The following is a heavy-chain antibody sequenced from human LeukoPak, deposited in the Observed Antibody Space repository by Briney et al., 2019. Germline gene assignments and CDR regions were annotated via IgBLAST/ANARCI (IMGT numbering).Heavy chain of an antibody. J-gene: IGHJ4*02. V-gene: IGHV3-21*01. CDR1: GFTFSRSS. CDR3: ARDQPYSSSSVDY. CDR2: ITTSSSYI. D-gene: IGHD6-6*01. Sequence: HPGGSLRLSCAASGFTFSRSSMNWVRQAPGKGLEWVSSITTSSSYIYYADSVKGRFTISRDNAKNSLYLQMNSLRAEDTAVYYCARDQPYSSSSVDYWGQGTLVTVSS.